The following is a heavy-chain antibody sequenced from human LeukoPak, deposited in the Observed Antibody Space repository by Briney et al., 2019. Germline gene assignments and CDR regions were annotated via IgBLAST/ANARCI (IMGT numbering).Heavy chain of an antibody. D-gene: IGHD3-3*01. CDR2: ISAYNGNT. CDR3: ARAGDVLEWLSRSNYYYYTDV. Sequence: GASLKISCKASGSIFTTNWIGWVRQAPGQGLEWMGWISAYNGNTNYAQKLQGRVTMTTDTSTSTAYMELRSLRSDDTAVYYCARAGDVLEWLSRSNYYYYTDVWGKGTTVTVSS. CDR1: GSIFTTNW. V-gene: IGHV1-18*04. J-gene: IGHJ6*03.